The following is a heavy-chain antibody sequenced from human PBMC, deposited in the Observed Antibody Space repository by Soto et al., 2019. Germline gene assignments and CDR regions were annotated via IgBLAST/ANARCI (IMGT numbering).Heavy chain of an antibody. V-gene: IGHV3-30*18. CDR3: AKGKGSDSGYDFLFAY. D-gene: IGHD5-12*01. CDR2: MSYDGSSK. CDR1: GFSFSTYG. J-gene: IGHJ4*02. Sequence: GGSLRLSCAASGFSFSTYGIHWVRQAPGKGLEWVAVMSYDGSSKYYADSAKGRFTISGDNSKNTLYLQMNSLRAEDTAVYYCAKGKGSDSGYDFLFAYWGQGTLVTVSS.